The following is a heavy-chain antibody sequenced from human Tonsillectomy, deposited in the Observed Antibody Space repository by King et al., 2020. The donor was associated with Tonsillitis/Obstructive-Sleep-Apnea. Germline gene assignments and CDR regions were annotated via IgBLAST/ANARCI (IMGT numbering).Heavy chain of an antibody. J-gene: IGHJ6*02. D-gene: IGHD3-10*01. Sequence: VQLVESGGGVVQPGRSLSLSCAASGFSFRSYGMYWVRQAPGKGLEWVAFISYDGSDIQYGDSVKGRFTISRDNSKNKVYLQTNSLRAEDTAVYYCAKKSEVWSPFYGMDVWGQGITVTVSS. CDR2: ISYDGSDI. CDR3: AKKSEVWSPFYGMDV. V-gene: IGHV3-30*18. CDR1: GFSFRSYG.